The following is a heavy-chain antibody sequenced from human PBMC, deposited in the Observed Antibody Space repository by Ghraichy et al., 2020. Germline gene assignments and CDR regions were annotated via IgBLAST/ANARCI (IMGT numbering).Heavy chain of an antibody. J-gene: IGHJ4*02. D-gene: IGHD5-12*01. CDR3: AGYNKVTTLREF. V-gene: IGHV3-48*03. CDR1: GFALSSYE. Sequence: GGSLRLSCTASGFALSSYEMIWVRQAPGEGLEFLAYIYSSGSPSYEADSVMGRFTVSRDNAKNSLYLQMNSLRVEDTAVYYCAGYNKVTTLREFWGQGALVTVSS. CDR2: IYSSGSPS.